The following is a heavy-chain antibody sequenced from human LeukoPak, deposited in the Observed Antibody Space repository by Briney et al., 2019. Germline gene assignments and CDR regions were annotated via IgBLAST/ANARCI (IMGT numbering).Heavy chain of an antibody. D-gene: IGHD6-19*01. CDR3: ARGPYSSGENWFDP. CDR2: INHSGST. CDR1: GGSFSGYY. V-gene: IGHV4-34*01. Sequence: SETLSLTCAVYGGSFSGYYWSWIRQPPGKGLEWIGEINHSGSTSYNSSVKSRVTISVDTSKNQFSLKLSSVTAADTAVYYCARGPYSSGENWFDPWGQGTLVTVSS. J-gene: IGHJ5*02.